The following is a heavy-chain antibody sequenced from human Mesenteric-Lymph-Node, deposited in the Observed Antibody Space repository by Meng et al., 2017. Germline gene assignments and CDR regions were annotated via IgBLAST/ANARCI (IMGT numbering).Heavy chain of an antibody. V-gene: IGHV3-30*04. CDR2: ISYDGSNK. CDR1: GFSYSTYA. CDR3: SAASSFDM. Sequence: GESLKISCAASGFSYSTYAMHWVRQAPGKGLEWVAVISYDGSNKHYADSVKGRFTISRDNSQNTLFLQMNSLRADDTAVYYCSAASSFDMWGLGTKVTVSS. J-gene: IGHJ3*02. D-gene: IGHD1-26*01.